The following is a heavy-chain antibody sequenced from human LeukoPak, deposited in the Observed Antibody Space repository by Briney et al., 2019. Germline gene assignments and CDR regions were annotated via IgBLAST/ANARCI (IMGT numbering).Heavy chain of an antibody. CDR1: GGSISSYY. CDR2: IYYSGST. Sequence: PETLSLTCTVSGGSISSYYWSWIRQPTGKGLEWIGYIYYSGSTNYNPTLKSRVTISVDTSKNQFSLKLSSVTAADTAVYYCARGQSEFDYWGQGTLVTVSS. CDR3: ARGQSEFDY. J-gene: IGHJ4*02. V-gene: IGHV4-59*01.